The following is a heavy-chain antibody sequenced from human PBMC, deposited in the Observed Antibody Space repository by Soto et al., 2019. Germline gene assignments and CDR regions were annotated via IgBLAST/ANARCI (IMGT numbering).Heavy chain of an antibody. D-gene: IGHD4-17*01. V-gene: IGHV3-30*03. CDR2: ISYDGSNK. CDR3: ARDEGREAAVTYYYYHYGMDV. CDR1: GFTFSRYG. Sequence: GGSLRLSCAASGFTFSRYGMHWVRQAPGKGLEWVAAISYDGSNKNYGDSVKGRFTISRDNSKNTVDLQMNSLRAEDTAVFYCARDEGREAAVTYYYYHYGMDVWGQGTTVTVSS. J-gene: IGHJ6*02.